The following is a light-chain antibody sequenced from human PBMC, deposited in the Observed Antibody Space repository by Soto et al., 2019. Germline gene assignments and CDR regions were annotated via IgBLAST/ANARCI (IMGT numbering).Light chain of an antibody. Sequence: QSVLAQPPSVSAAPGQQVTISCSGSRSHIGDNYVSWYQHLPGTAPKLVVYDNDRRPSGIPGRFSGSKSGTSATLVITGLQTGDEADDYCRTWDERRDGNYVCGPGTKVSV. CDR3: RTWDERRDGNYV. J-gene: IGLJ1*01. CDR1: RSHIGDNY. V-gene: IGLV1-51*01. CDR2: DND.